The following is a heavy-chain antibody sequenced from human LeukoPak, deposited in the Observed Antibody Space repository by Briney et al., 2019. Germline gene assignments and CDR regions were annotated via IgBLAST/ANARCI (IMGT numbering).Heavy chain of an antibody. J-gene: IGHJ3*02. V-gene: IGHV4-59*01. D-gene: IGHD4-17*01. CDR3: ARDLVTVTKGFDI. CDR2: IYTSGST. Sequence: PSETLSLTCTVSGDSISSYYWSWIRQPPGKGLEWIGYIYTSGSTNYNPSLKSRVTISIDTSKNQFSLKLRSVTAADTAVYYCARDLVTVTKGFDIWGQGTMVSVSS. CDR1: GDSISSYY.